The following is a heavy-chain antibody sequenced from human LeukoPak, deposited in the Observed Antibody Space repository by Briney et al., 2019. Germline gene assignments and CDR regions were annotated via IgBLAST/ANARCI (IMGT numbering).Heavy chain of an antibody. CDR3: ARGERLPAHDAFDI. Sequence: ASVKVSCKASGYTFTTYGISWVRQAPGQGLQWMGWISAYNGNTNYAQKLQDRVTMTTDTSTSTAYMELRTLRSDDTAVYYCARGERLPAHDAFDIWGQGTMVTVSS. J-gene: IGHJ3*02. V-gene: IGHV1-18*01. CDR1: GYTFTTYG. D-gene: IGHD1-26*01. CDR2: ISAYNGNT.